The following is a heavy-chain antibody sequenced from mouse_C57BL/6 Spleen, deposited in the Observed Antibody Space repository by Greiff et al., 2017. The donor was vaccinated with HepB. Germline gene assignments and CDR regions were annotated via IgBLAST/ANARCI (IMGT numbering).Heavy chain of an antibody. CDR3: ARDGSSYDWFAY. D-gene: IGHD1-1*01. CDR2: ISSGSSTI. J-gene: IGHJ3*01. CDR1: GFTFSDYG. Sequence: DVQLVESGGGLVKPGGSLKLSCAASGFTFSDYGMHWVRQAPEKGLEWVAYISSGSSTIYYADTVKGRFTISRDNAKNTLFLQMTSLRSEDTAMYYCARDGSSYDWFAYWGQGTLVTVSA. V-gene: IGHV5-17*01.